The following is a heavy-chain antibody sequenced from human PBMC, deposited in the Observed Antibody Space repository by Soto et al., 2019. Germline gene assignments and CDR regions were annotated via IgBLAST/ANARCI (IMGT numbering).Heavy chain of an antibody. CDR3: ARDGYCSGGSCYSDY. CDR1: GFTFSTYS. J-gene: IGHJ4*02. D-gene: IGHD2-15*01. Sequence: EVQLVESGGGLVKPGGSLRLSCAASGFTFSTYSMSWVRQAPGKGLEWVSSISSSSSYIYYADSVKGRFTISRDNVKNSLSLQMNSRRAEDTAVYYCARDGYCSGGSCYSDYWGQGTLVTVSS. V-gene: IGHV3-21*01. CDR2: ISSSSSYI.